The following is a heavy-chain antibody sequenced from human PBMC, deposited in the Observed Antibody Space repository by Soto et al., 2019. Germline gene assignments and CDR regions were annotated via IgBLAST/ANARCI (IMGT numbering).Heavy chain of an antibody. Sequence: QVQLVESGGGVVQPGRSLRLSCATSESTFSSFGMHWVRQAPGKGLEWVAVISYDGSNKYYADSVKGRFTISRDNSKNTMYLQMNSLRADDTAVYYCARDENSDFWLPRDGFDIWGQGTMVTVSS. CDR3: ARDENSDFWLPRDGFDI. J-gene: IGHJ3*02. CDR2: ISYDGSNK. V-gene: IGHV3-30*19. D-gene: IGHD3-3*01. CDR1: ESTFSSFG.